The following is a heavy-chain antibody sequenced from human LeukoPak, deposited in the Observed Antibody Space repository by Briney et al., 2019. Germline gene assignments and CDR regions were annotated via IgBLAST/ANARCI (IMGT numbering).Heavy chain of an antibody. D-gene: IGHD6-19*01. CDR1: GFTFSVYY. J-gene: IGHJ4*02. CDR2: ISSSGSTI. V-gene: IGHV3-11*01. Sequence: GGSLRLSCAASGFTFSVYYMSWIRHAPGKGLEWVSYISSSGSTIYYADSVKGRFTISRDNAKNSLYLQMNSLRAEDTAVYYCARDPIAVAGTGHFDYWGQGTLVTVSS. CDR3: ARDPIAVAGTGHFDY.